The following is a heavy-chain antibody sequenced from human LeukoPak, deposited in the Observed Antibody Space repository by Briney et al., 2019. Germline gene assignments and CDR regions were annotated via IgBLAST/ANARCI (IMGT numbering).Heavy chain of an antibody. CDR1: GVSFSGYY. D-gene: IGHD5-18*01. Sequence: SETLSLTCAVYGVSFSGYYWSWIRQPPGKGLELIGEINHSGGTNYNPSLKSRLTISVDTSKNQISLKLSSVTAADTAVYYCARGVPGIQIWLRKGRFDYWGQGTLVTVSS. CDR3: ARGVPGIQIWLRKGRFDY. CDR2: INHSGGT. V-gene: IGHV4-34*01. J-gene: IGHJ4*02.